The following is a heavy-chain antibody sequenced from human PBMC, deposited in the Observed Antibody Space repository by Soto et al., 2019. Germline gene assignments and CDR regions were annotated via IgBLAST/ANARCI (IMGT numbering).Heavy chain of an antibody. D-gene: IGHD3-22*01. CDR2: IIPIFGTT. CDR3: ARDRTDSGYYTNWLDP. V-gene: IGHV1-69*06. CDR1: EGTFGSDA. Sequence: ASVKVSCKASEGTFGSDAITWVRQAPGQGLEWVGRIIPIFGTTNYAQNLQGRVTISADKSTLTSYMELHSLTSDDTALYYCARDRTDSGYYTNWLDPWGQGTQVTVSS. J-gene: IGHJ5*02.